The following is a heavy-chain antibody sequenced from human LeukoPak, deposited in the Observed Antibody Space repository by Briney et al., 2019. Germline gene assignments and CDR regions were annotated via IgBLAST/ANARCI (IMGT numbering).Heavy chain of an antibody. V-gene: IGHV4-59*12. Sequence: SETLSLTCTVSGGSIGTYYWSWLRQSPGKGLEWIGYIYHSGSTNYNPSLKSRVTISVDASKNQFSLKLSSVTAADTAVYYCARVPRRWVFGHIGGAMKDHYYYYMDVWGKGTTVTVSS. D-gene: IGHD3-10*01. J-gene: IGHJ6*03. CDR1: GGSIGTYY. CDR2: IYHSGST. CDR3: ARVPRRWVFGHIGGAMKDHYYYYMDV.